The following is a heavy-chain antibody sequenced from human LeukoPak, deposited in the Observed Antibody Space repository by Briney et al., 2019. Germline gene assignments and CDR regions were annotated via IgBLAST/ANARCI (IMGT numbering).Heavy chain of an antibody. CDR1: GGSVSGYY. CDR3: ARDREYSSSGLVWFDP. V-gene: IGHV4-59*02. CDR2: IYYGGST. Sequence: PSETLFLTCTVSGGSVSGYYWSWIRQPPGEGLEGIGYIYYGGSTNCNPHLKSRVTISVATSENQFSLQLTSVTAADPAVYYCARDREYSSSGLVWFDPWGHGILVTVSS. D-gene: IGHD6-6*01. J-gene: IGHJ5*02.